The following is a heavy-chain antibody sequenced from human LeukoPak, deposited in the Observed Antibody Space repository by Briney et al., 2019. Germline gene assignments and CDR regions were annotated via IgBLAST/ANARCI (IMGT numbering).Heavy chain of an antibody. J-gene: IGHJ4*02. CDR2: ISGSGGST. V-gene: IGHV3-23*01. CDR1: GFTFSSYA. D-gene: IGHD2-2*01. CDR3: AKDRIVPAAMGALNY. Sequence: GGSLRLSCAAPGFTFSSYAMSWVRQAPGKGLEWVSAISGSGGSTYYADSVKGRFTISRDNSKNTLYLQMNSLRAEDTAVYYCAKDRIVPAAMGALNYWGQGTLVTVSS.